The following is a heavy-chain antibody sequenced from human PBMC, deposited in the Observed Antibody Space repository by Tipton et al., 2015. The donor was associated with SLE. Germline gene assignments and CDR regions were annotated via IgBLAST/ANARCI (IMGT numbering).Heavy chain of an antibody. CDR3: ARRLSSGHYFDY. CDR1: GGSISSYY. CDR2: IYYSGST. D-gene: IGHD3-22*01. V-gene: IGHV4-59*08. J-gene: IGHJ4*02. Sequence: TLSLTCTVSGGSISSYYWSWIRQPPGKGLEWIGYIYYSGSTNYNPSLKSRVTILVDTSKNQFSLKLSSVTAADTAVYYCARRLSSGHYFDYWGQGTLVTVSS.